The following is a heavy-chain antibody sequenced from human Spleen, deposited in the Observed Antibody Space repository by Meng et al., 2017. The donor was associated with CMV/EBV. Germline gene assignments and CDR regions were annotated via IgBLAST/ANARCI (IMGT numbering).Heavy chain of an antibody. CDR1: GFTFSSYA. J-gene: IGHJ4*02. CDR2: LSGSGGRT. V-gene: IGHV3-23*01. D-gene: IGHD6-6*01. Sequence: GGSLRLSCAASGFTFSSYAMSWVRQAPGKGLEWVSTLSGSGGRTYYADSVKGRFTISRDNSKNTLYLQMNSLRAEDTAVYFCAKDWGRDSSSSGYYYFDYWGQGTLVTVSS. CDR3: AKDWGRDSSSSGYYYFDY.